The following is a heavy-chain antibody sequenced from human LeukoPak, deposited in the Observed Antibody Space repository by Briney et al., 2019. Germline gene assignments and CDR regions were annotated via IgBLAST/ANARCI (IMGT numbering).Heavy chain of an antibody. CDR1: GFTFSSYS. Sequence: GGSLRLSCAASGFTFSSYSMNWVRQAPGKGLEWVPSISSSSSYIYYADSVKGRFTISRDNAKNSLYLQMNSLRAEDTAVYYCARGVGLERLINWFDPWGQGTLVTVSS. CDR3: ARGVGLERLINWFDP. J-gene: IGHJ5*02. V-gene: IGHV3-21*01. D-gene: IGHD1-1*01. CDR2: ISSSSSYI.